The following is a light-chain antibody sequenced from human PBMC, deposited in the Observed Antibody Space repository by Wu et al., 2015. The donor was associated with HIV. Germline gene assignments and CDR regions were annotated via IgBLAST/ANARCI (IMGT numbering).Light chain of an antibody. Sequence: DIQLTQSPSFLSASIGDRVTITCRASQSVSTYLAWYRQYPGKAPKLLIYAASTLQSGVPSRFSGSGSGTEFTLTINSLQPEDVATYYCQKLNSAPLTFGGGTKVEIK. V-gene: IGKV1-9*01. CDR3: QKLNSAPLT. CDR1: QSVSTY. CDR2: AAS. J-gene: IGKJ4*01.